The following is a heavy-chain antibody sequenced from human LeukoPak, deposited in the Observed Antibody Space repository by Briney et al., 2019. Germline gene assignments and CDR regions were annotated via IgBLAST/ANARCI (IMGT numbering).Heavy chain of an antibody. D-gene: IGHD3-22*01. CDR3: AHSGAYYYDSSGFDY. J-gene: IGHJ4*02. CDR2: IYWDDDK. CDR1: GFSLSTSGVG. V-gene: IGHV2-5*02. Sequence: ESGPTLVKPTQTLTLTCTFSGFSLSTSGVGVGSIRQPPGKALEWLALIYWDDDKRYSPSLKSRLTITKATSKNQVVLTMTNMDPVDTATYYCAHSGAYYYDSSGFDYWGQGTLVTVSS.